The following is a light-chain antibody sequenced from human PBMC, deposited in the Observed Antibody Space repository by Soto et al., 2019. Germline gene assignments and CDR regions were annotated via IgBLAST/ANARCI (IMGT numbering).Light chain of an antibody. CDR3: QHYKTWPLA. Sequence: DIQMTQAPSSLSASVGDRVSISWRASDRISDYLAWYQQKPGKAPKLLINTASSLGSGVPSRFSGSGYGTEFTFTISSLQSEDFAVYYCQHYKTWPLAFGGGTKVDI. CDR2: TAS. CDR1: DRISDY. J-gene: IGKJ4*01. V-gene: IGKV1-39*01.